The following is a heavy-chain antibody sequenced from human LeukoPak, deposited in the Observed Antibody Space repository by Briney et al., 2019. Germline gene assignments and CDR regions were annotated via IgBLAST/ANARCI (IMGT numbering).Heavy chain of an antibody. J-gene: IGHJ4*02. Sequence: GGSLRLSCAASGFTFSSYAMHWVRQAPGKGLEWVAVISYDGSNKYYADSVKGRFTISRDNSKNTLYLQMNSLRAEDTAVYYCARVGGVYESDFWGQGTLVTVSS. D-gene: IGHD3-16*01. CDR2: ISYDGSNK. V-gene: IGHV3-30-3*01. CDR3: ARVGGVYESDF. CDR1: GFTFSSYA.